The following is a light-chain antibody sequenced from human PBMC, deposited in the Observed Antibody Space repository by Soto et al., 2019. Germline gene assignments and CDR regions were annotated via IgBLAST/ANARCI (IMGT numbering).Light chain of an antibody. CDR2: QAS. J-gene: IGKJ2*02. Sequence: DIQMTQSPSTLSASVGDRVTITCRASQSISTWLAWYQHKPGKAPKLLIYQASSLEGGVPSRFSGSGSGTEFTLTISSLQPHDFATYYCQQYNIYSRTFGQGTKVETK. CDR1: QSISTW. V-gene: IGKV1-5*03. CDR3: QQYNIYSRT.